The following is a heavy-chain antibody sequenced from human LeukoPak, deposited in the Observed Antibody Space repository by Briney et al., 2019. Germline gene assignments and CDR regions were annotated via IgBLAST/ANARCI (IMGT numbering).Heavy chain of an antibody. CDR1: GFTFSSYG. CDR3: ARDDSSSSCFDP. J-gene: IGHJ5*02. V-gene: IGHV3-33*01. D-gene: IGHD6-6*01. CDR2: IWYDGSNK. Sequence: GGSLRLSCAASGFTFSSYGVHWVRQAPGKGLEWVAVIWYDGSNKYYADSVKGRFTISRDNSKNTLYLQMNSLRAEDTAVYYCARDDSSSSCFDPWGQGTLVTVSS.